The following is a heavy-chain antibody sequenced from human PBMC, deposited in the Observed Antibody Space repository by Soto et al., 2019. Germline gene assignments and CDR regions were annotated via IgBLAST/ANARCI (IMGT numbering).Heavy chain of an antibody. CDR1: GFPFDDYA. D-gene: IGHD6-13*01. V-gene: IGHV3-9*01. J-gene: IGHJ6*02. Sequence: EVQLVESGGGLVQPGRSLRLSCAASGFPFDDYAMHCFRQAPGKGLEWVSGISWNSGRIGFADSVKGRYTISRDNAKNCLYLQMNSLRAEDTALYYGAKDILSSKNYYYYGMDVWGQGTTVTVSS. CDR3: AKDILSSKNYYYYGMDV. CDR2: ISWNSGRI.